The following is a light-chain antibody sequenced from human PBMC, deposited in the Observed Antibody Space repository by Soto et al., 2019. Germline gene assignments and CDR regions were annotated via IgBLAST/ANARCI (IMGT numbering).Light chain of an antibody. J-gene: IGKJ4*01. CDR3: QQYNDRPPLT. Sequence: EIVMTQSPASLSVSPGERATLSCRASQNVGSHLAWYQQKPGQPPRLLIYGTSSSANGVPARFSGSGSGTEFTLTITSLQSEDFAFYYCQQYNDRPPLTFGGGTKVVIK. CDR2: GTS. CDR1: QNVGSH. V-gene: IGKV3-15*01.